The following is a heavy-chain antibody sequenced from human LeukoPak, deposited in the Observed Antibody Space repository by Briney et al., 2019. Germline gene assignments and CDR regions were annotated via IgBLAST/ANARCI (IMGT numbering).Heavy chain of an antibody. CDR1: GGTFSSYA. CDR2: IIPIFGTA. V-gene: IGHV1-69*13. Sequence: GASVKVSCKASGGTFSSYAISWVRQAPGQGLGWMGGIIPIFGTANYAQKFQGRVTITADGSTSTAYMELSSLRSEDTAVYYCAREVSPHDAFDIWGQGTMVTVSS. CDR3: AREVSPHDAFDI. J-gene: IGHJ3*02.